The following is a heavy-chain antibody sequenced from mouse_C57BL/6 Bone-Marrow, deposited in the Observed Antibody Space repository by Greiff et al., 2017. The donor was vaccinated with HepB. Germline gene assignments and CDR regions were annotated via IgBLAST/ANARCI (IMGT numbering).Heavy chain of an antibody. J-gene: IGHJ1*03. CDR3: ARDSSPYCCCGV. Sequence: EVQRVESGAELVRPGASVKLSCTASGFNIKDYYMHWVKQRPEQGLEWIGRIDPDDGDTEYAPKFQGKATMTADTSSNTAYLQLSSLTSEDTAVYYCARDSSPYCCCGVWGTGTTVTVSS. CDR1: GFNIKDYY. D-gene: IGHD1-1*01. V-gene: IGHV14-1*01. CDR2: IDPDDGDT.